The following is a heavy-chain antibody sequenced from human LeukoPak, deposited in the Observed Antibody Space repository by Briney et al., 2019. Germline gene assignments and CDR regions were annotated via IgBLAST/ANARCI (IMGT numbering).Heavy chain of an antibody. CDR1: GYTFTGYY. Sequence: ASVKVSCKASGYTFTGYYMHWVRQAPGQGLEWMGWINPNGGGTNYAQKFQGRVTMTRDTSISTAYMELSRLRSDDTAVYYCARDLRYCSSTSCYRGGLDYWGQGTLVTVSS. CDR3: ARDLRYCSSTSCYRGGLDY. D-gene: IGHD2-2*01. CDR2: INPNGGGT. J-gene: IGHJ4*02. V-gene: IGHV1-2*02.